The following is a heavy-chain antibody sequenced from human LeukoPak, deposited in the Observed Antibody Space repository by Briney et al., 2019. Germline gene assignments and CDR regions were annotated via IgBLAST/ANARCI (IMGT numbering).Heavy chain of an antibody. CDR1: GGSVNNYY. CDR3: ARRGRIRGTYNYGMDV. D-gene: IGHD1-1*01. CDR2: IYYSGIAA. Sequence: SETLSLTCTVSGGSVNNYYWSWVRQPPGKGLEWIGYIYYSGIAAYYNPSLKTRVTISVDTSKNQVSLSLNSVTAADTAVYYCARRGRIRGTYNYGMDVWGQGTTVTVSS. V-gene: IGHV4-59*08. J-gene: IGHJ6*02.